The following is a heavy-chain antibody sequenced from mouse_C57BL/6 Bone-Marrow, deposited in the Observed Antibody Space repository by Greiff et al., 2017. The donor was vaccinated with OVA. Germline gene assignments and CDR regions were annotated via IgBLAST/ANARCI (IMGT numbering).Heavy chain of an antibody. V-gene: IGHV5-12*01. D-gene: IGHD2-4*01. CDR3: ARPLYYDYPWFAY. CDR2: ISNGGGST. CDR1: GFTFSDYY. J-gene: IGHJ3*01. Sequence: EVQVVESGGGLVQPGGSLKLSCAASGFTFSDYYMYWVRQTPEKRLEWVAYISNGGGSTYYPDTVKGRFTISRDNAKNTLYLQMSRLKSEDTAMYYCARPLYYDYPWFAYWGQGTLVTVSA.